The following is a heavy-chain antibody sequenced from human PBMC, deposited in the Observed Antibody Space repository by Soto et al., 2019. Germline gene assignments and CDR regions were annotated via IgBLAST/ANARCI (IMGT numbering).Heavy chain of an antibody. CDR2: ISGSGGST. Sequence: GGSLRLSCAASGFTFSSYAMSWARQAPGKGLEWVSAISGSGGSTYYADSVKGRFTISRDNSKNTLYLQMNSLRAEDTAVYYCAPDPAPGPLYGPNWFEPWGQGTQVTVSS. V-gene: IGHV3-23*01. D-gene: IGHD2-2*02. CDR1: GFTFSSYA. J-gene: IGHJ5*02. CDR3: APDPAPGPLYGPNWFEP.